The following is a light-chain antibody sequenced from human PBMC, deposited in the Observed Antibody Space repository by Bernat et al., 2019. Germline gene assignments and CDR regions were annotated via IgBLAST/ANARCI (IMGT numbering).Light chain of an antibody. V-gene: IGLV2-14*03. CDR1: SSDVGGYNY. CDR2: DVR. Sequence: QSALTQPASVSGSPGQSITISCTGTSSDVGGYNYVSWYQQHPGRAPKLMIYDVRDRPSGFSNRFSGSKSGNTASLTISGLLDEDEADYYCSSYTSSSTLVFGGGTRLTV. J-gene: IGLJ3*02. CDR3: SSYTSSSTLV.